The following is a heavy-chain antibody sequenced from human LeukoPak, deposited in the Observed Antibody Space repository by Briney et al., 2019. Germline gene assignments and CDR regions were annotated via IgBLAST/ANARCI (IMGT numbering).Heavy chain of an antibody. D-gene: IGHD3-10*01. CDR3: ARPLYGSGSYYNIRGWFDP. J-gene: IGHJ5*02. CDR2: ITRTSSAT. V-gene: IGHV3-48*01. Sequence: PGGSLRLSCAGSELTFSYFGMNWVRQAPGQTLEWVAYITRTSSATYYTDSVKGRFTISRDNAANSLSLQMHNLRAEDTAVYYCARPLYGSGSYYNIRGWFDPWGQGTLVTVSS. CDR1: ELTFSYFG.